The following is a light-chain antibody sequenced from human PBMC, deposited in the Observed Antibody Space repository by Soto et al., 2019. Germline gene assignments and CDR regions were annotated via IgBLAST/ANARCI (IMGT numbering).Light chain of an antibody. CDR3: QQYMSYS. V-gene: IGKV1-5*01. J-gene: IGKJ1*01. CDR2: HAS. CDR1: QSISNW. Sequence: DIQMTQSPSTLPASVGDRVTITCRASQSISNWLAWSQQKPGTAPKLLIYHASTLESGAPSRFRGSGSGPEFTLTISSLQPDDFATYYCQQYMSYSFGQGTNVEI.